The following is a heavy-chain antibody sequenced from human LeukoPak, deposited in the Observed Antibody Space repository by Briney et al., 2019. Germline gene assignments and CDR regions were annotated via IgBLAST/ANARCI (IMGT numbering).Heavy chain of an antibody. V-gene: IGHV3-30*18. CDR1: GFTFSSYG. CDR3: AKDRVAVAETLDY. CDR2: ISYDGSNK. J-gene: IGHJ4*02. Sequence: GRSLRLSCAASGFTFSSYGMHWVRQAPGKGLEWVAVISYDGSNKYYADSVKGRFTISRDNSKNTPYLQMNSLRAEDTAVYYCAKDRVAVAETLDYWGQGTLVTVSS. D-gene: IGHD6-19*01.